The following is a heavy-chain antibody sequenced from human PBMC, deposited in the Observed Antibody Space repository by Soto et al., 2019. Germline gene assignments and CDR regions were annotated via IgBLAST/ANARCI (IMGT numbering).Heavy chain of an antibody. Sequence: SETLSLTCTVSGGSISSYYWSWIRQPPGKGLEWIGYIYYSGSTNYNPSLKSRVTISVDTSKNQFSLKLSSVTAADTAVYYCARRVADGRNYYYYYMDVWGKGTTVTVSS. V-gene: IGHV4-59*08. CDR3: ARRVADGRNYYYYYMDV. CDR1: GGSISSYY. J-gene: IGHJ6*03. CDR2: IYYSGST.